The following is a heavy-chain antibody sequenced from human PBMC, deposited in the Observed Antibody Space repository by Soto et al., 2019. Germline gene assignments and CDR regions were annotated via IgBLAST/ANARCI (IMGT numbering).Heavy chain of an antibody. CDR3: SKWSGYGDL. CDR2: ISVTPGIT. J-gene: IGHJ4*02. Sequence: EMQLLESGGGLVQPGGSLRLSCAASGFTMSTYSVTWVRQAPGKGLEWVSGISVTPGITFYADSVKGRFTTSRDSSNNAVYLQMNSLRAEDTAMYFCSKWSGYGDLWCQGTLVTVSS. CDR1: GFTMSTYS. V-gene: IGHV3-23*01. D-gene: IGHD5-12*01.